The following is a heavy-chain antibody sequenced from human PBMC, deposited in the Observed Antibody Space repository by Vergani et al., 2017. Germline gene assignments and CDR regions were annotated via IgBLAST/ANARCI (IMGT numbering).Heavy chain of an antibody. CDR2: IYSGGRT. J-gene: IGHJ4*02. CDR3: ARAGIQLLPTGPEFDY. Sequence: EVQLVESGGGLVQPGGSLRLSCAASGFTVSSNYMSWVRQAPGTGLEWVSVIYSGGRTYYADSVKGRFTIARDNSKNPLYLQMNSLRAEDTAVYYCARAGIQLLPTGPEFDYWGQGTLVTVSS. D-gene: IGHD5-18*01. CDR1: GFTVSSNY. V-gene: IGHV3-66*02.